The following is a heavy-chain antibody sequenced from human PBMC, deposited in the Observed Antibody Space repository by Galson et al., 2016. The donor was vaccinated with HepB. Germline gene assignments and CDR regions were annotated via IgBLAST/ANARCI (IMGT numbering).Heavy chain of an antibody. CDR2: IWHDGSNK. J-gene: IGHJ4*02. CDR3: AREMHVAAAAAFDF. D-gene: IGHD6-13*01. Sequence: SLRLSCAASEFTFSTYGMHWVRQAPGKGLEWVALIWHDGSNKYYADPVKGRFTISRDNPKNTLYLQMNSLKVEDTAVYYCAREMHVAAAAAFDFWGRGTLVTVSS. V-gene: IGHV3-33*01. CDR1: EFTFSTYG.